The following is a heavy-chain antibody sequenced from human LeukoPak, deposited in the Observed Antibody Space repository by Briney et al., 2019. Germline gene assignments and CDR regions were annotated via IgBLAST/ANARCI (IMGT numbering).Heavy chain of an antibody. CDR3: ARSSWYESNWFDP. CDR1: GYSFTSYW. CDR2: IYPGDSDT. D-gene: IGHD6-13*01. Sequence: GESLKISCKGSGYSFTSYWIGWVRQMPGKGLEWMGIIYPGDSDTRYSPSFQGQVTISADKSISTAYLQWSSLKASDTAIYYCARSSWYESNWFDPWGQGTLVTVSS. J-gene: IGHJ5*02. V-gene: IGHV5-51*01.